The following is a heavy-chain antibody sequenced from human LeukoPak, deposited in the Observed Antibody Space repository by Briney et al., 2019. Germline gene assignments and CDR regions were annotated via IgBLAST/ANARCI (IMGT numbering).Heavy chain of an antibody. D-gene: IGHD6-6*01. CDR3: ARDMRGIAARPFLDY. Sequence: TGGSLRLSCAASGFTFSSYSMNWVRQAPGKGLEWVSSISSSSSYIYYADSVKGRFTITRDNAKNSLYLQMNSLRAEDTAVYYCARDMRGIAARPFLDYWGQGTLVTVSS. CDR2: ISSSSSYI. V-gene: IGHV3-21*01. J-gene: IGHJ4*02. CDR1: GFTFSSYS.